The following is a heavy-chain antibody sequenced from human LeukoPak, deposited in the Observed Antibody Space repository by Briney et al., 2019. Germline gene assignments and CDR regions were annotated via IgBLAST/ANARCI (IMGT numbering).Heavy chain of an antibody. CDR1: GGSVSNYF. V-gene: IGHV4-4*07. D-gene: IGHD6-13*01. CDR2: VSANGNT. Sequence: PSETLSLTCTVSGGSVSNYFWGWIRQSAGRGLEWIGRVSANGNTNYNPSLESRVTMSVDTSKNQFSLKVNSVTAADTAVYYCARDRWDDISSWSGSFDYWGQGTLVTVSS. J-gene: IGHJ4*02. CDR3: ARDRWDDISSWSGSFDY.